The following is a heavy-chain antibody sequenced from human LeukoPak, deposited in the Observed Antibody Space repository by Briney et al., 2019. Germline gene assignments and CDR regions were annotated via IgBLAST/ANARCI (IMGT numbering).Heavy chain of an antibody. J-gene: IGHJ4*02. D-gene: IGHD2-21*02. CDR2: INHSGST. CDR1: GGSISSSSYY. Sequence: SETLSLTCTVSGGSISSSSYYWGWIRQPPGKGLEWIGEINHSGSTNYNPSLKSRVTISVDTSKNQFSLKLSSVTAADTAVYYCARGEPTNRLIVAVTATDLDYWGQGTLVTVSS. V-gene: IGHV4-39*07. CDR3: ARGEPTNRLIVAVTATDLDY.